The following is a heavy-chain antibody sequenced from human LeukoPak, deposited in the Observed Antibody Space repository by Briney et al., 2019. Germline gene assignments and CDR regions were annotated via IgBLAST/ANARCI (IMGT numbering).Heavy chain of an antibody. CDR3: ARSRGLAAADAFDY. Sequence: GGSLRLSCAASGFTFSNYWMSWVRQAPGKGLEWVANIKQDGSEIYSVDSMKGRFTISRDNAKNSLFLQMNSLRAEDTAVYYCARSRGLAAADAFDYWGQGTLVTVSS. V-gene: IGHV3-7*01. CDR1: GFTFSNYW. J-gene: IGHJ4*02. CDR2: IKQDGSEI. D-gene: IGHD6-13*01.